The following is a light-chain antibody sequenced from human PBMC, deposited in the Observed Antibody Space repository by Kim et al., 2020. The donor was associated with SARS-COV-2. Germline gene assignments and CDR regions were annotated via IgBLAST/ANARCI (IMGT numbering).Light chain of an antibody. CDR1: SSNTGSNA. Sequence: QSLLTQPPSASATPGQRVTISCSGSSSNTGSNAVNWYQHLPGTAPKLLIYGDYYRPSGVPDRFSGSKSGTSASLAISGLQSEDEADYYCVVWDDTLNGPVFGGGTQLTVL. V-gene: IGLV1-44*01. CDR2: GDY. CDR3: VVWDDTLNGPV. J-gene: IGLJ3*02.